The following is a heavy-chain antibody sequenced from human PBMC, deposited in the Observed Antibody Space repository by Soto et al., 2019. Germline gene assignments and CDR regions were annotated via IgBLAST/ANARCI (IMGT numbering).Heavy chain of an antibody. CDR3: ENTTPTGDFWSGYYKNYYYGMDV. J-gene: IGHJ6*02. V-gene: IGHV3-23*01. Sequence: GGSLRLSCAASGFTFSGYAMSWVRQAPGKGLEWVSAISVRGGSTYYADSVKGRFTISRDNSKNTLYLQMNSLRAEDTAGYYGENTTPTGDFWSGYYKNYYYGMDVWGQGTTVTVSS. D-gene: IGHD3-3*01. CDR1: GFTFSGYA. CDR2: ISVRGGST.